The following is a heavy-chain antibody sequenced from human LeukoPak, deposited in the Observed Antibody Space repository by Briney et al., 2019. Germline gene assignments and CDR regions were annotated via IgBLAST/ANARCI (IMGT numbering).Heavy chain of an antibody. CDR1: GYTFTNYY. CDR2: INPSSGST. Sequence: ASVKVSCKASGYTFTNYYIHWVRQAPGQGLEWMGIINPSSGSTSYAQKFQGRVTMTRDTSTSTVYMELSSLRSEDTAVYYCARERGSIGFDYWGQGTLVTVSS. J-gene: IGHJ4*02. CDR3: ARERGSIGFDY. V-gene: IGHV1-46*01. D-gene: IGHD3-10*01.